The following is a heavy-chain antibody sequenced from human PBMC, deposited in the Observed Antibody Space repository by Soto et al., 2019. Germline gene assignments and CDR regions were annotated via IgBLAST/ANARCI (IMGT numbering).Heavy chain of an antibody. V-gene: IGHV3-21*01. CDR1: GFTFSSYD. CDR2: ISSSSSYI. CDR3: KGYSSLSYGMDV. J-gene: IGHJ6*02. D-gene: IGHD6-13*01. Sequence: PGGSLRLSCAASGFTFSSYDMHWVRQATGKGLEWVSSISSSSSYIYYADSVKGRFTISRDNAKNSLYLQMNSLRAEDTAVYYCKGYSSLSYGMDVWGQGTTVTVSS.